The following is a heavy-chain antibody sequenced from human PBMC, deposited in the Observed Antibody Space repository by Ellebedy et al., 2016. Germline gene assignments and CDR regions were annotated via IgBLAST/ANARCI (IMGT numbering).Heavy chain of an antibody. V-gene: IGHV5-51*01. CDR1: GYSFSTYW. CDR3: ARHRCSGGSCYLIDY. J-gene: IGHJ4*02. D-gene: IGHD2-15*01. CDR2: VYPDDYDT. Sequence: GESLKISCKGSGYSFSTYWIGWVRPMPGNGLEWMWIVYPDDYDTRYSQSFQGQVTISAARSINTASLQWSSLKPADTAMYFCARHRCSGGSCYLIDYWGQGTLVTVSS.